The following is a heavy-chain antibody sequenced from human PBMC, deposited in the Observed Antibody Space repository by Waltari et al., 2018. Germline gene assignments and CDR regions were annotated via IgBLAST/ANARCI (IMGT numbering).Heavy chain of an antibody. J-gene: IGHJ4*02. D-gene: IGHD2-2*02. CDR1: GFTLSTFC. CDR3: AKDAFGNTYLDF. CDR2: IWFDGSDK. Sequence: QVNLVESGGGVVQPGGSLRLSCATSGFTLSTFCMHWVRQAPGKGLEWVALIWFDGSDKFYADSVRGRFTISRDNSARTLYLDMDSLRLDDTAMYYCAKDAFGNTYLDFWGQGTLVTVSS. V-gene: IGHV3-30*02.